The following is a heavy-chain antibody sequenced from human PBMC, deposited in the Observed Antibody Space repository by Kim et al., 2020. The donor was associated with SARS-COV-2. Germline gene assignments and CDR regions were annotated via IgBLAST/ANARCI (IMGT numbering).Heavy chain of an antibody. J-gene: IGHJ4*02. CDR2: INAGNGNT. V-gene: IGHV1-3*01. CDR3: ARALGYYDILTGYHQRPDFPNDY. Sequence: ASVKVSCKASGYTFXSYAMHWVRQAPGQRLEWMGWINAGNGNTKYSQKFQGRVTITRDTSASTAYMELSSLRSEDTAVYYCARALGYYDILTGYHQRPDFPNDYWGQGTLVTVSS. CDR1: GYTFXSYA. D-gene: IGHD3-9*01.